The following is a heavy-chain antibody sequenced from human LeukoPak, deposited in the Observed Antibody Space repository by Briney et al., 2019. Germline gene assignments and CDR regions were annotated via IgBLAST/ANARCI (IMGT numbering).Heavy chain of an antibody. CDR2: FYPEDGET. J-gene: IGHJ3*02. V-gene: IGHV1-24*01. D-gene: IGHD4-23*01. CDR1: RYTLTELS. CDR3: ATDLVTPSSPLPTSDDAFDI. Sequence: ASVRDSCMVSRYTLTELSIHSVRQAPGKGRGRMGGFYPEDGETIYDQKYQCKVTMIEDRSTDTGYMELSRLRSEDTAVNYCATDLVTPSSPLPTSDDAFDIWGQGTMVTVSS.